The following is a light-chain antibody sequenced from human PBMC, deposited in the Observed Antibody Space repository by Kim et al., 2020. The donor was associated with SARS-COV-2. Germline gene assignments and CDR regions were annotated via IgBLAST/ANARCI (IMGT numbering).Light chain of an antibody. CDR2: GNS. J-gene: IGLJ3*02. Sequence: VTISCTGSSSNIGAGYDVHWYQQLPGTAPKLLIYGNSNRPSGVPDRFSGSKSGTSASLAITGLQAEDEADYYCQSYDSSLSGWVFGGGTKLTVL. V-gene: IGLV1-40*01. CDR3: QSYDSSLSGWV. CDR1: SSNIGAGYD.